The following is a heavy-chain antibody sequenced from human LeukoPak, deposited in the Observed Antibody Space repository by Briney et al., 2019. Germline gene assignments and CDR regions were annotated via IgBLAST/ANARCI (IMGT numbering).Heavy chain of an antibody. CDR1: GFTVSNNH. CDR2: TYSDGTT. J-gene: IGHJ4*02. V-gene: IGHV3-53*01. D-gene: IGHD5-24*01. CDR3: TRMAGGLWDY. Sequence: PGGSLRLTCGASGFTVSNNHMSWVRQAPGKGLEWVSITYSDGTTYYADSVKGRFTISRDNAKNSLFLQMNSLRAEDTAVYYCTRMAGGLWDYWGQGTLVTVSS.